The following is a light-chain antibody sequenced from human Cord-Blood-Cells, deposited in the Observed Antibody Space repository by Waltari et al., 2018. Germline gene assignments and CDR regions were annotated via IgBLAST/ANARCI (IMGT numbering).Light chain of an antibody. CDR1: SSDVGGYNY. CDR2: EGI. Sequence: QSALTQPPSASGSPGQSVTISCTGTSSDVGGYNYVSWYQQHPGKAPKLMIYEGIKRPSGVPDRFSGSKSGNTASMTVAGLQAEDEADYYCSSYTSSSTWVFGGGTKLTVL. J-gene: IGLJ3*02. CDR3: SSYTSSSTWV. V-gene: IGLV2-8*01.